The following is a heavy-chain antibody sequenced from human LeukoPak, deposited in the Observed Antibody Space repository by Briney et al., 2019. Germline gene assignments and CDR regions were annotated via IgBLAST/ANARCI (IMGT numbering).Heavy chain of an antibody. CDR1: GFTFSSYG. CDR3: AREVAPLYFHYGMDV. V-gene: IGHV3-33*01. CDR2: TWYDGRNN. J-gene: IGHJ6*01. Sequence: GGSLRLSCAASGFTFSSYGMHWVRQAPGKGLEWVAVTWYDGRNNYYAASVKGRFTISRDDSKTTVYLLMNSLRAEDTAVYYCAREVAPLYFHYGMDVWGEGTSVTVSS. D-gene: IGHD2-21*01.